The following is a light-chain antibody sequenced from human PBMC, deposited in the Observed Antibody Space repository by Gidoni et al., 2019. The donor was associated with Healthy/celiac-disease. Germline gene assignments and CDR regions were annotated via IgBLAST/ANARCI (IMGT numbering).Light chain of an antibody. J-gene: IGKJ3*01. CDR2: GAS. CDR3: QQYYSTPT. Sequence: DIVMTQSPDSLAVSLGERATINCKSSQSVLSSSNNKNYLAWYKQKPGQPLKLLIYGASTRESGVPDRFSGSGSGTDFTLNISSLQAEDVAVYYCQQYYSTPTFGPGTKVDIK. CDR1: QSVLSSSNNKNY. V-gene: IGKV4-1*01.